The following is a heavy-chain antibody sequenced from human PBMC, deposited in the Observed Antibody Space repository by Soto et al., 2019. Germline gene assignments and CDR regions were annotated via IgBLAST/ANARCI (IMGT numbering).Heavy chain of an antibody. CDR3: ARLPKYSYGRVHPLYYFDY. Sequence: PSETLSLTCAVYGGSFSDYYWSWIRQSPGKGLEWIGEINHRGRTNYNPSLKSRVTMSVDTSKNQFSLILNSVTAADTAVYYCARLPKYSYGRVHPLYYFDYWGQGTLVTVSS. CDR2: INHRGRT. J-gene: IGHJ4*02. D-gene: IGHD5-18*01. V-gene: IGHV4-34*01. CDR1: GGSFSDYY.